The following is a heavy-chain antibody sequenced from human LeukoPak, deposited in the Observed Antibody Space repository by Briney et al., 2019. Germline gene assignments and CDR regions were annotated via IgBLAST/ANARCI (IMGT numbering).Heavy chain of an antibody. CDR1: GGSISGSSYF. D-gene: IGHD3-10*01. Sequence: SGTLSLTCAVSGGSISGSSYFWGWIRQPPGKGLEWIGSIYYSGNTYYNPSLKSRVTISVDTSKNQFSLKLSSVTAADTAVYYCARLKEGIDYRGQGTLVTVSS. CDR3: ARLKEGIDY. V-gene: IGHV4-39*01. CDR2: IYYSGNT. J-gene: IGHJ4*02.